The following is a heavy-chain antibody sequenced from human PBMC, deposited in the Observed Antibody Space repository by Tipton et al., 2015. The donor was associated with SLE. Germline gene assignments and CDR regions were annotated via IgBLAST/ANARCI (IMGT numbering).Heavy chain of an antibody. V-gene: IGHV1-18*04. CDR2: ISAYNGNT. Sequence: QLVQSGAEVKKPGASVKVSCKASGYTFTSYGISWVRQAPGQGLEWMGWISAYNGNTNYAQKLQGRVIMTTDTSTSTAYMELRSLRSEDTAMYYCASRRQQLSQGAFDIWGQGTMVTVSS. CDR3: ASRRQQLSQGAFDI. J-gene: IGHJ3*02. D-gene: IGHD6-13*01. CDR1: GYTFTSYG.